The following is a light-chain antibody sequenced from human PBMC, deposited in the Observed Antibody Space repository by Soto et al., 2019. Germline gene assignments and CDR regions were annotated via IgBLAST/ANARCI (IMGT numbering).Light chain of an antibody. CDR1: QSVSVN. Sequence: EIVMTQSPGTLSVSPGERATLSCRASQSVSVNLAWYQQKPGQAPRLLIYGVSTRATGIPARFSGSESGTEFTLTISSLQSEDFAVYYCQQSFSTPHTFGQGTKLELK. CDR2: GVS. V-gene: IGKV3-15*01. J-gene: IGKJ2*01. CDR3: QQSFSTPHT.